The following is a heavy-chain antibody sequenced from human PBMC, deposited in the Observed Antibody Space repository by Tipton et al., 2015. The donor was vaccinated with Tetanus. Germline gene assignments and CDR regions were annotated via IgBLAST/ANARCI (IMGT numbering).Heavy chain of an antibody. D-gene: IGHD3-22*01. Sequence: TLSLTCTVSGGPISSGGYYWSWIRQHPGKGLEWIGYIYYSGSTYYNPSLKSRVTISVDTSKNQFSLKLSSVTAADTAVYYCARDPGSGYPDYWGQGTLVTVSS. CDR3: ARDPGSGYPDY. CDR2: IYYSGST. J-gene: IGHJ4*02. V-gene: IGHV4-31*03. CDR1: GGPISSGGYY.